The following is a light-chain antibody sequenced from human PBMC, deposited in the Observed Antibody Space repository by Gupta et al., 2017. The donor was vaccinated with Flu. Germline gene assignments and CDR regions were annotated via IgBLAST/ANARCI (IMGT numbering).Light chain of an antibody. CDR1: SDDVGSYDF. Sequence: SDPAQPASVSGSAGQSVTISCTGTSDDVGSYDFVSWYQLHPGKAPKLLIYEVTKRPSGVSNRFSGTKSGNTAFLTISGLQAEDESDYYCCSYAGSCPYVFGTGTKVTVL. CDR3: CSYAGSCPYV. CDR2: EVT. V-gene: IGLV2-23*02. J-gene: IGLJ1*01.